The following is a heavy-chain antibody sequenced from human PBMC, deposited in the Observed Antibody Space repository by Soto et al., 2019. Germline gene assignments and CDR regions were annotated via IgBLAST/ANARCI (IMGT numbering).Heavy chain of an antibody. D-gene: IGHD3-10*01. Sequence: QITLKESGVRLVKPTQTLTLTCAFSGFSLNTRGVGVGWIRQPPGKALEWLALIYWDNDKRYSPSLKSRLTITKDTPKNPVVLMMTDMDPVDTATYYCAHNNYYGSGSVYWGQGTLVTVSS. CDR1: GFSLNTRGVG. J-gene: IGHJ4*02. CDR2: IYWDNDK. V-gene: IGHV2-5*02. CDR3: AHNNYYGSGSVY.